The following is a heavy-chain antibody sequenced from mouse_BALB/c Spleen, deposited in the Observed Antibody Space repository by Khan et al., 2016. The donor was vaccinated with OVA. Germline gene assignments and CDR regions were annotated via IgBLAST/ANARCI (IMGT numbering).Heavy chain of an antibody. Sequence: QVQLQQSGAELARPGASVKMSCKASGYIFTSYMIHWVKQRPGQGLEWIGDINPSSDYNNYNQKFKDKATLNADKSSSTAYMQLSSLTSEDSAVYYCARGGYGSFGYWGQGTLVTVSA. CDR1: GYIFTSYM. V-gene: IGHV1-4*01. D-gene: IGHD1-1*01. CDR2: INPSSDYN. J-gene: IGHJ3*01. CDR3: ARGGYGSFGY.